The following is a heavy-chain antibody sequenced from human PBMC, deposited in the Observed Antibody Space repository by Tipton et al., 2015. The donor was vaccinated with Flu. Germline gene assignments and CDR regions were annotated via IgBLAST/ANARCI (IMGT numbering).Heavy chain of an antibody. CDR2: IYETGTT. Sequence: TLSLTCTVSGGSITGSTFYWGWIRQSPGKGLGWIGSIYETGTTYYSLTLKSRVTISADTSKSQISLRLDSMTAADTAVYYCTRHFIAGTMYGTPFDYWGPGSLVTVSS. CDR1: GGSITGSTFY. D-gene: IGHD3-10*02. J-gene: IGHJ4*02. CDR3: TRHFIAGTMYGTPFDY. V-gene: IGHV4-39*01.